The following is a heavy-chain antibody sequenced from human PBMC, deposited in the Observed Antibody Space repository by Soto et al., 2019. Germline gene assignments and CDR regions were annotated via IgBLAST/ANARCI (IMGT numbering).Heavy chain of an antibody. J-gene: IGHJ6*02. CDR2: IIPIFGTA. CDR1: GGTFSSYA. D-gene: IGHD3-16*01. V-gene: IGHV1-69*01. Sequence: QVQLVQSGAEVKKPGSSVKVSCKASGGTFSSYAISWVRQAPGQGLEWMGGIIPIFGTANYAQKFQGRVTITADESTSTAYMELSSMRSEDTAVYYCAIWGPTRPLYYYYYGMDVWGQGTTVTVSS. CDR3: AIWGPTRPLYYYYYGMDV.